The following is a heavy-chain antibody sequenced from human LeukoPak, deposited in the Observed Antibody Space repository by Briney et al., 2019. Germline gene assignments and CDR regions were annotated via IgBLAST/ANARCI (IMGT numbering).Heavy chain of an antibody. CDR3: ATYSSLNRREFQY. V-gene: IGHV3-48*04. CDR1: GFTFSSFT. D-gene: IGHD3-22*01. Sequence: GRSLRLSCAASGFTFSSFTMDWVRQAPGKGLEWISYISSSGTTTYYADSVKGRFTISRDNAKNSLYLQMNSLRAEDTAVYYCATYSSLNRREFQYWGQGTLLTVSS. CDR2: ISSSGTTT. J-gene: IGHJ1*01.